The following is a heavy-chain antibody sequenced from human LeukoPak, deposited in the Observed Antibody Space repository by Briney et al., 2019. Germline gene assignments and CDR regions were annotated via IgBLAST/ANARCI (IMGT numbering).Heavy chain of an antibody. CDR2: IYTSGST. J-gene: IGHJ5*01. D-gene: IGHD3-10*01. Sequence: SETLSLTCTVSGGSISSYYWSWIRQPAGKGLEWIGRIYTSGSTNYNPSLKSRVTMSVDTSKNQFSLRLTSVTAADTAVYYCARSEAPMVRGVIMVNWFDSWGQGTLVTVSS. CDR3: ARSEAPMVRGVIMVNWFDS. CDR1: GGSISSYY. V-gene: IGHV4-4*07.